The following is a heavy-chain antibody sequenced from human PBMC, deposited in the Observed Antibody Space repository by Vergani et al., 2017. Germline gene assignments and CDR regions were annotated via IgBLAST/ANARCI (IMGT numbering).Heavy chain of an antibody. D-gene: IGHD1-26*01. J-gene: IGHJ6*03. V-gene: IGHV1-69*11. CDR2: IIPILGTA. CDR3: AREKEGATTFLTYYYYYMDV. Sequence: QVQLVQSGAEVKKPGSSVKVSCKASGGTFSSYAISWVRQAPGQGLEWMGRIIPILGTANYAQKFQGRATITADESTSTAYMELSSLRSEDTAVYYCAREKEGATTFLTYYYYYMDVWGKGTTVTVSS. CDR1: GGTFSSYA.